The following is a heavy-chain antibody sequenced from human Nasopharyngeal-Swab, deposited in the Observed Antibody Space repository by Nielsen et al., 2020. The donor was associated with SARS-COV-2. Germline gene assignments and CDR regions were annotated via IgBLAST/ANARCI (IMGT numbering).Heavy chain of an antibody. D-gene: IGHD6-13*01. CDR1: GFTFSTYA. CDR2: ISVSGDYT. J-gene: IGHJ4*02. CDR3: ARGGLDSSSWYGYYFDY. V-gene: IGHV3-23*01. Sequence: GGSLRLSCAASGFTFSTYAMTWVRQTPGRGLEWVSTISVSGDYTYYADSVKGRFTISRDNSQNTLYLQMNSLRAEDTAVYYCARGGLDSSSWYGYYFDYWGQGTLVTVSS.